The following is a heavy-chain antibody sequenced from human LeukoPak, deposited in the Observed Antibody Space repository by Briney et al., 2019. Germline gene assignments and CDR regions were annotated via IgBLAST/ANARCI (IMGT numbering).Heavy chain of an antibody. CDR2: ISSSSSYI. Sequence: GGSLRLSCAASGFTFSSYSMNWVRQAPGKGLEWVSSISSSSSYIYYADSVKGRFTISRDNAKNSLYLQMNSLRAEDTAVYYCARGDIWRYSYGSYYMDVWGKGTTVTISS. V-gene: IGHV3-21*01. CDR3: ARGDIWRYSYGSYYMDV. CDR1: GFTFSSYS. J-gene: IGHJ6*03. D-gene: IGHD5-18*01.